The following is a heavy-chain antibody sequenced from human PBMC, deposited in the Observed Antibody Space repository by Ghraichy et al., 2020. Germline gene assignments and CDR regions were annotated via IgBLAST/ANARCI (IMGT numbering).Heavy chain of an antibody. CDR3: ARVGFSNNWTPVHWFDP. Sequence: SETLSLTCAVYGGSFSDYDWTWIRQPPGKGLEWIGEISDSGSIDYNASLKSRVSISLDTSKNQFSLKLSSVTAADTAVYFCARVGFSNNWTPVHWFDPWGQGTLVIVSS. CDR1: GGSFSDYD. V-gene: IGHV4-34*01. J-gene: IGHJ5*02. D-gene: IGHD1-1*01. CDR2: ISDSGSI.